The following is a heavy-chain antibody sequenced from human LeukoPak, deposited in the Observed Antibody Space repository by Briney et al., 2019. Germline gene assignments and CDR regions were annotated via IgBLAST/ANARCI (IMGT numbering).Heavy chain of an antibody. CDR3: AKDWWGMTTVTTAFDY. CDR1: GFTFSSYA. D-gene: IGHD4-17*01. V-gene: IGHV3-23*01. J-gene: IGHJ4*02. CDR2: ISGSGGST. Sequence: QPGGSLRLSCAASGFTFSSYAMSWVRQAPGKGLEWVSAISGSGGSTYYADSVRGRFTISRDNTKNTLYLQMNSLRAEDTAVYYCAKDWWGMTTVTTAFDYWGQGTLVTVSS.